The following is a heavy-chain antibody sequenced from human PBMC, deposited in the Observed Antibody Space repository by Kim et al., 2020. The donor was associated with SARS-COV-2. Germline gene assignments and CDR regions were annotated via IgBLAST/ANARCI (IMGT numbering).Heavy chain of an antibody. CDR1: GFTFSDYG. V-gene: IGHV3-30*02. CDR3: AKDPWTHDFSYYYYLAA. D-gene: IGHD2-21*02. Sequence: GGSLRLSCEASGFTFSDYGMHWVRQAPGKGLEWVAVIVNDGSKKFYGDSVKGRVTISRDNSKNTLYLQVNSLRPEDTATYYCAKDPWTHDFSYYYYLAAWGKGTTVTVSS. CDR2: IVNDGSKK. J-gene: IGHJ6*03.